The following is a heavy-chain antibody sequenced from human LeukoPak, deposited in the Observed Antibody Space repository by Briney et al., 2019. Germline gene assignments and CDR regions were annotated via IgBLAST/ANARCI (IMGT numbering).Heavy chain of an antibody. J-gene: IGHJ5*02. Sequence: GGSLRLSCAASGFTFSSYTMNWVRQAPGKGLEWVSSISSDSNYIYYADSVKGRFTISRDNAWNSLYLQMNSLRAEDTAVYYCARGVTAVPAWGQGTLVTVSS. CDR2: ISSDSNYI. CDR3: ARGVTAVPA. CDR1: GFTFSSYT. D-gene: IGHD2-21*02. V-gene: IGHV3-21*01.